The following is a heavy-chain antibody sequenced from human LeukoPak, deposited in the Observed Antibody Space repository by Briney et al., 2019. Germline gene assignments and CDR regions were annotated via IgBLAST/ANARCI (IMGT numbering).Heavy chain of an antibody. CDR2: ISYDRSNK. CDR1: GFTFSSYA. CDR3: VRDPSYGSSWYYYMDV. D-gene: IGHD6-13*01. J-gene: IGHJ6*03. V-gene: IGHV3-30*04. Sequence: PGGSLRLSCAASGFTFSSYAMHWVRQAPGKGLEWVAVISYDRSNKYYADSVKGRFTISRDNSKNSLYLQMDSLRVEDTAVYYCVRDPSYGSSWYYYMDVWGKGTTVTVSS.